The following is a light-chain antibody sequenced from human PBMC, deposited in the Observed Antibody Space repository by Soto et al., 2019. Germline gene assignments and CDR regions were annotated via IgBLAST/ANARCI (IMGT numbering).Light chain of an antibody. J-gene: IGLJ2*01. Sequence: QSVLTQPPSASGTPGQRVTISCSGSSSNIGSDTVNWHQQLPGTAPKLLIYSNNQRPSGVPDRFSGSKSGTSASLAISGLQSEDEADYYCASWDDSLDGPVFGGGTKLPVL. CDR3: ASWDDSLDGPV. V-gene: IGLV1-44*01. CDR1: SSNIGSDT. CDR2: SNN.